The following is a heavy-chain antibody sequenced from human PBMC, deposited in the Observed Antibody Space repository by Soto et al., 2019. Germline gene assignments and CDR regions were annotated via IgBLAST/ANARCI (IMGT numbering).Heavy chain of an antibody. D-gene: IGHD3-10*01. V-gene: IGHV4-39*01. CDR2: IYYSGNT. Sequence: PSETLSLTCSVSSASLSSSTYYWSWIRQPPGRGPEWIGSIYYSGNTYYKPSLKSRVSISIDTSRNQFSLKLTSVTAADTGVYYCTRGLPSHFGYDSWGQGTLVTVSS. J-gene: IGHJ4*02. CDR1: SASLSSSTYY. CDR3: TRGLPSHFGYDS.